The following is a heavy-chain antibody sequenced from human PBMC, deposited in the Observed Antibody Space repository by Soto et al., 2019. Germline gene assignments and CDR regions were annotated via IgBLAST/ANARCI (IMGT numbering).Heavy chain of an antibody. J-gene: IGHJ5*02. V-gene: IGHV4-4*07. D-gene: IGHD2-2*01. Sequence: QVQLQESGPGLVKPSETLSLTCTVSGGSINNYYWTWLRQPAGKRLDWIGRIYTSGSTNYNPSLKSRITMSVDTAKNQLSLKLSSVTAAATAVYYCAREEHQPGWFDPWGPGSLVPVSA. CDR3: AREEHQPGWFDP. CDR2: IYTSGST. CDR1: GGSINNYY.